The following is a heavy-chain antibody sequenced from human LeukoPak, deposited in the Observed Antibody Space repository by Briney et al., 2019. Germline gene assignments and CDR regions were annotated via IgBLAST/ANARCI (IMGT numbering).Heavy chain of an antibody. CDR1: GFLFSIYS. D-gene: IGHD4-17*01. Sequence: GGPLRLPCAPSGFLFSIYSMNGVPQAPGKGLEGFSSISSSRSYIYYADSVKGRFTISRDNAKTSLYLQMNSLRAEVTAVYYCARDGNGDYAFDYWGQGTLVTVSS. CDR2: ISSSRSYI. CDR3: ARDGNGDYAFDY. V-gene: IGHV3-21*01. J-gene: IGHJ4*02.